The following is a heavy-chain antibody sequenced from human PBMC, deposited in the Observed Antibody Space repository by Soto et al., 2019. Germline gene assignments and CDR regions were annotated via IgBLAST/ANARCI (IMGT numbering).Heavy chain of an antibody. D-gene: IGHD2-2*01. CDR2: IYTSGST. J-gene: IGHJ6*02. V-gene: IGHV4-4*07. CDR3: ARDAVVPAAMRARYYYYGMDV. Sequence: SETLSLTCTVSGGSISSYYWSWIRQPAGKGLEWIGRIYTSGSTNYNPSLKSRVTMSVDTSKNQFSLKLSSVIAADTAVYYCARDAVVPAAMRARYYYYGMDVWGQGTTVTVSS. CDR1: GGSISSYY.